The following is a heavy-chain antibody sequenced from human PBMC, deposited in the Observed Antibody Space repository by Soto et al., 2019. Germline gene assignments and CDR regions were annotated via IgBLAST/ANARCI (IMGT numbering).Heavy chain of an antibody. V-gene: IGHV1-69*01. Sequence: QVQLVQSGAEVKKPGSSVKVSCKASGGTFNNNAISWVRQAPGQGLEWMGGIIPILGTANYAQKFRGRVTITADESTSKGYMDLSSLRSEDTAVYYCARPYDSSDYYGGGMDVWGQGTTVTVSS. CDR3: ARPYDSSDYYGGGMDV. CDR1: GGTFNNNA. D-gene: IGHD3-22*01. J-gene: IGHJ6*02. CDR2: IIPILGTA.